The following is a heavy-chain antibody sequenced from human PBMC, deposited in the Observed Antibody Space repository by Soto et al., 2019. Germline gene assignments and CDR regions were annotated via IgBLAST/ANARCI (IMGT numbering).Heavy chain of an antibody. J-gene: IGHJ4*02. CDR3: ARAHDFWGGRQQPIGS. CDR2: INHVGIT. V-gene: IGHV4-34*01. Sequence: QVQLRQWGAGLLKPSETLSLTCNVSGGSFRGFYWTWIRQSPGKGLEWLGDINHVGITNYNPSLKSRVSIPVDTSKSQFSLKLSSVTAADTAVYYCARAHDFWGGRQQPIGSWGQGTLVTVSS. CDR1: GGSFRGFY. D-gene: IGHD3-3*01.